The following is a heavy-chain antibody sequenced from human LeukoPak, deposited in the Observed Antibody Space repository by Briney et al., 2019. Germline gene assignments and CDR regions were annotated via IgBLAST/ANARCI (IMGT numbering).Heavy chain of an antibody. CDR1: GGSFSGYY. Sequence: SETLSLTCAVYGGSFSGYYWSWIRQPPGKGLEWIGEINHSGSTNYNPSLKSRVTISVDTSKNQFSLKLSSVTAADTAVYYCARGRVVVVRYFDYWGQGTLVTVSS. CDR3: ARGRVVVVRYFDY. V-gene: IGHV4-34*01. D-gene: IGHD2-15*01. CDR2: INHSGST. J-gene: IGHJ4*02.